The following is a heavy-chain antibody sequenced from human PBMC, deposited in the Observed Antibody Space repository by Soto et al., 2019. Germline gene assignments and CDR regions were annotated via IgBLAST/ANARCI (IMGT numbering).Heavy chain of an antibody. CDR1: GFTFSSYW. Sequence: GGSLRLSCVASGFTFSSYWMSWVRQAPGKGLEWVANIKQDGSKKYYVDSVKGRFTISRDNAKNSLYLEMNSLRAEDTAVYYCARATCSSSTCYDVYFDSWGQGTLVTVSS. J-gene: IGHJ4*02. CDR3: ARATCSSSTCYDVYFDS. D-gene: IGHD2-2*01. CDR2: IKQDGSKK. V-gene: IGHV3-7*01.